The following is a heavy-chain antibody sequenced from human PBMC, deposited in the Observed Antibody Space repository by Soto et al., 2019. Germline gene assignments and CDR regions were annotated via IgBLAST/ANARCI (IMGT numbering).Heavy chain of an antibody. V-gene: IGHV3-23*01. D-gene: IGHD2-21*01. Sequence: GGSLRLSCAASGFTFSNYAMRWIRQAPGKGLEWVSAIGGGGSPTYYADSVKGRFTVSRDNSKNTLYLHMNSLRAEDTAVYYCAKRGTYSGDDDWGQGTLDTVSS. CDR1: GFTFSNYA. J-gene: IGHJ4*02. CDR2: IGGGGSPT. CDR3: AKRGTYSGDDD.